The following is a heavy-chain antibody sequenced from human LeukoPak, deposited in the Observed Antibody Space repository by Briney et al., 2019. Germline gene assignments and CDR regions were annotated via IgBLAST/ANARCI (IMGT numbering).Heavy chain of an antibody. CDR3: AREGSYDSSGIPLYYFDY. J-gene: IGHJ4*02. D-gene: IGHD3-22*01. CDR2: INPNSGGT. Sequence: ASVKVSCKASGYTFTGYYMHWVRQAPGQGLEWMGRINPNSGGTNYAQKFQGRVTMTRDTSISTAYMEPSRLRSDDTAVYYCAREGSYDSSGIPLYYFDYWGQGTLVTVSS. CDR1: GYTFTGYY. V-gene: IGHV1-2*06.